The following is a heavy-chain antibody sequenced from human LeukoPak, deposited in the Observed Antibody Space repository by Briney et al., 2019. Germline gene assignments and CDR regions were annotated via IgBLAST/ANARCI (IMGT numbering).Heavy chain of an antibody. Sequence: PGGSLRLSCAASGFTVSSNEMSWVRQAPGKGLEWIGEINHSGSTNYNPSLKSRVTISVDTSKNQFSLKLSSVTAADTAVYYCARGRVVPAAIPYRPHFDYWGQGTLVTVSS. J-gene: IGHJ4*02. CDR1: GFTVSSNE. CDR3: ARGRVVPAAIPYRPHFDY. V-gene: IGHV4-34*01. D-gene: IGHD2-2*01. CDR2: INHSGST.